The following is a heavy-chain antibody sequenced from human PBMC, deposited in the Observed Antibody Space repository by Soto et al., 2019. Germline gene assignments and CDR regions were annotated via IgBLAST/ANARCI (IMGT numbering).Heavy chain of an antibody. V-gene: IGHV4-34*01. CDR2: INHSGST. CDR3: ASKLRWNPFDY. J-gene: IGHJ4*02. Sequence: SETLSLTCAVYGGSFSGYYWSWIRQPPGKGLEWIGEINHSGSTNYNPSLKSRVTISVDTSKNQFSLKLSSVTAADTAVYYCASKLRWNPFDYWGQGTLVTVSS. D-gene: IGHD4-17*01. CDR1: GGSFSGYY.